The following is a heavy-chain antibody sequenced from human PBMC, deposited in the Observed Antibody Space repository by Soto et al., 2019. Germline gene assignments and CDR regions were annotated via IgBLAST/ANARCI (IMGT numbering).Heavy chain of an antibody. J-gene: IGHJ4*02. Sequence: ASVKVSCKASGGTFSSYTISWVRQAPGQGLEWMGRIIPILGIANYAQKFQGRVTITADKSTSTAYMELSSLRSEDTAVYYCARDSDQSKYRTHAPDYWGQGTLVTVSS. CDR3: ARDSDQSKYRTHAPDY. D-gene: IGHD3-16*02. CDR2: IIPILGIA. V-gene: IGHV1-69*04. CDR1: GGTFSSYT.